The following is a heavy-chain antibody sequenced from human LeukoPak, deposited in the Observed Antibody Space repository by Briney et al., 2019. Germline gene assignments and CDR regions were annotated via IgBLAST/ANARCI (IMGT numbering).Heavy chain of an antibody. Sequence: PSETLSLTCTVSGGSISSYYWSWIRQPPGKGLEWIGYIYYSGSTNYNPSLKSRVTISVDTSKNQFFLKLSSVTAADTAVYYCARAIVGASLAFDYWGQGTLVTVSS. CDR1: GGSISSYY. CDR3: ARAIVGASLAFDY. CDR2: IYYSGST. V-gene: IGHV4-59*01. D-gene: IGHD1-26*01. J-gene: IGHJ4*02.